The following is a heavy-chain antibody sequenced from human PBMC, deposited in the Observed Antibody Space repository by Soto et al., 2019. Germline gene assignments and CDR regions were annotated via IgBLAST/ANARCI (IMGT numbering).Heavy chain of an antibody. V-gene: IGHV4-31*03. CDR1: GGSISSGGYY. CDR2: IYYSGST. J-gene: IGHJ5*02. CDR3: ARRVLESPVWFDP. D-gene: IGHD2-8*01. Sequence: QVQLQESGPGLVKPSQTLSLTCTVSGGSISSGGYYWSWIRQHPGKGLEWIGYIYYSGSTYYNPSLTSRVTISVDTSKNQFSLKLSSVTAADTAVYYCARRVLESPVWFDPWGQGTLVTVSS.